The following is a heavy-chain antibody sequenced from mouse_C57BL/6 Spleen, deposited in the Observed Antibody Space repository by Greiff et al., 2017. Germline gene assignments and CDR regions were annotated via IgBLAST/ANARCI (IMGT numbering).Heavy chain of an antibody. CDR3: ARPFYYGYDGFAY. V-gene: IGHV5-17*01. CDR1: GFTFSDYG. D-gene: IGHD2-2*01. J-gene: IGHJ3*01. Sequence: EVQRVESGGGLVKPGGSLKLSCAASGFTFSDYGMHWVRQAPEKGLEWVAYISRGSSTIYYADTVKGRFTISRDNAKNTLFLQMTSLRSEDTAMYYCARPFYYGYDGFAYWGQGTLVTVSA. CDR2: ISRGSSTI.